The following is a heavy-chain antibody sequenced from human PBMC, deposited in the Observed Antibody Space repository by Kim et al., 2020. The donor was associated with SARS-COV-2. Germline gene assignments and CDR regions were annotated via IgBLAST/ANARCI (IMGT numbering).Heavy chain of an antibody. D-gene: IGHD6-19*01. CDR2: IYYSGST. CDR1: GGSVSSGSYY. CDR3: ASASMAGGWYFV. Sequence: SETLSLTCTVSGGSVSSGSYYWSWIRQPPGKGLEWIGYIYYSGSTNYNPSLKSRVTISVDTSKNQFSLKLSSVTAADTAVYYCASASMAGGWYFVWGQGTLVTVSS. J-gene: IGHJ4*02. V-gene: IGHV4-61*01.